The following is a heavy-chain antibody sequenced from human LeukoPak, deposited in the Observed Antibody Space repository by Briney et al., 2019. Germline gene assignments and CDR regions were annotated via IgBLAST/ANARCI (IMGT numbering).Heavy chain of an antibody. CDR2: IKQDGSEK. CDR3: ARLHLYSSSWYAFDY. CDR1: GFTFSSYW. J-gene: IGHJ4*02. Sequence: PGGSLRLSCAASGFTFSSYWMSWVRQAPGKGLEWVANIKQDGSEKYYVDSVKGRFTISRDNAKNSPYLQMNSLRAEDTAVYYCARLHLYSSSWYAFDYWGQGTLVTVSS. D-gene: IGHD6-13*01. V-gene: IGHV3-7*01.